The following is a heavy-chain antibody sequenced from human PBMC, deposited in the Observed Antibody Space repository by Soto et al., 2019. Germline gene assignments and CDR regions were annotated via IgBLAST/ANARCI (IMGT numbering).Heavy chain of an antibody. V-gene: IGHV1-18*01. D-gene: IGHD5-12*01. J-gene: IGHJ3*02. CDR3: ARDSGYDLDAFDI. CDR1: GYTFTTYG. CDR2: LSAYNGNT. Sequence: QVQLVQSGAEVKKPGASVKVSCKAAGYTFTTYGISWVRQAPGQGLEGMGWLSAYNGNTNYAQKLQGRVTMTTDTSTSTVYMELRSLRSDDTAVYYCARDSGYDLDAFDIWGQGTMVTVSS.